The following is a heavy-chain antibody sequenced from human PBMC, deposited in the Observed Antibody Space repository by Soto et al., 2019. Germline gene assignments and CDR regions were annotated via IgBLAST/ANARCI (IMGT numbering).Heavy chain of an antibody. Sequence: QVQLVESGGGVVQPGRSLRLSCAASGFTFSSYAMHWVRQAPGKGLEWVAVISYDGSNKYYADSVKGRFTISRDNSKNTLYLQMNSMRAEDRAVYYCARDSSVYWVALFVQGGAFDIWGQGTMVTVSS. CDR2: ISYDGSNK. D-gene: IGHD1-26*01. CDR1: GFTFSSYA. J-gene: IGHJ3*02. V-gene: IGHV3-30-3*01. CDR3: ARDSSVYWVALFVQGGAFDI.